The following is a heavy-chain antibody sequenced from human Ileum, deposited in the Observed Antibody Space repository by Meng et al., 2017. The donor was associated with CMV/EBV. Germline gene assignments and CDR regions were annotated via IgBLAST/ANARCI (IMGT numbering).Heavy chain of an antibody. J-gene: IGHJ4*02. CDR1: VS. V-gene: IGHV2-5*02. CDR3: AHSPGTYYSNSVGYYSFGYFDY. D-gene: IGHD3-22*01. Sequence: VSVVWTRQPPREALEWRALIYWADAKRSHPTLRSNLTVTQDPSKHQVVLTMTSVDPADTATYYCAHSPGTYYSNSVGYYSFGYFDYWGQGALVTVSS. CDR2: IYWADAK.